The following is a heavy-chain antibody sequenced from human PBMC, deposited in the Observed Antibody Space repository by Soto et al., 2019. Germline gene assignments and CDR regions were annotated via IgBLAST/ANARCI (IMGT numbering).Heavy chain of an antibody. Sequence: QVQLVESGGGVVQPGRSLRLSCAASGFTFSSYAMHWVRQAPGKGLEWVAVISYDGSNKYYADSVKGRFTISRDNSKYTLYMQLNVLRAEVTAVYYWARDYYDSSGYYPYYWGQGTLVTVSS. CDR1: GFTFSSYA. J-gene: IGHJ4*02. CDR2: ISYDGSNK. D-gene: IGHD3-22*01. V-gene: IGHV3-30-3*01. CDR3: ARDYYDSSGYYPYY.